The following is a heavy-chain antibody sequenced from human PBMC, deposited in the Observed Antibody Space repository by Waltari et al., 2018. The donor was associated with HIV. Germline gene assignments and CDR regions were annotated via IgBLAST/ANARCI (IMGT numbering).Heavy chain of an antibody. V-gene: IGHV3-23*01. Sequence: EVQLLDSGGGLVQPGESLILSCAASGFAFNNSAMNWVRQAPGKGLEWVSAISASSFIHTYYADSVKGRFTVARDNSKSTVYLQMNSLRVEDTAVYYCAHQISGQWLTPGHWGRGTRVTVSS. CDR2: ISASSFIHT. D-gene: IGHD6-19*01. CDR3: AHQISGQWLTPGH. J-gene: IGHJ4*02. CDR1: GFAFNNSA.